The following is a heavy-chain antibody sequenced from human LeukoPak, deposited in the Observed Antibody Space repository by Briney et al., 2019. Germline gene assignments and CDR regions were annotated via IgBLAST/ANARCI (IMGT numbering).Heavy chain of an antibody. CDR3: ARDGPGDVGFDY. Sequence: PSETLSLTCTVSRGSISNYYWGWIRQPPGKGLEWIGFFSYSGSTNYNPSLKSRVTISVDTSKNQSSLKLTSVTAADTAVYYCARDGPGDVGFDYWGQGTLVTVSS. CDR2: FSYSGST. V-gene: IGHV4-59*01. D-gene: IGHD7-27*01. J-gene: IGHJ4*02. CDR1: RGSISNYY.